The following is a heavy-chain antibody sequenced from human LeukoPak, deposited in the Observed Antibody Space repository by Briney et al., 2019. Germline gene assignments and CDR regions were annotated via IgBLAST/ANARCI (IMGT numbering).Heavy chain of an antibody. J-gene: IGHJ3*02. V-gene: IGHV4-59*01. CDR1: GGSISSYY. CDR2: IYYSGST. D-gene: IGHD4-23*01. CDR3: ARRGGGNIDAFDI. Sequence: PSETLSLTCTVFGGSISSYYWSWIRQPPGKGLEWIGYIYYSGSTNYNPSLKSRVTISVDTSKNQFSLKLSSVTAADTAVYYCARRGGGNIDAFDIWGQGTMVTVSS.